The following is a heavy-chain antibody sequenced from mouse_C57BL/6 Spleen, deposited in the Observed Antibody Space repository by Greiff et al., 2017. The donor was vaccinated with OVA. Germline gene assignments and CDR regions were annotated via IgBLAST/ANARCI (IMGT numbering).Heavy chain of an antibody. CDR3: TKGLGRDYFDY. J-gene: IGHJ2*01. D-gene: IGHD4-1*01. CDR1: GHTFTSLW. Sequence: VQLQQSGTVLARAGASVKMSCKTSGHTFTSLWVHLGKQRPGKGPERIGAIFPGNSDTSYNQKFKGKAKLTAVTSASTAYMELSSLTNEDSAVYYCTKGLGRDYFDYWGQGTTLTVSS. V-gene: IGHV1-5*01. CDR2: IFPGNSDT.